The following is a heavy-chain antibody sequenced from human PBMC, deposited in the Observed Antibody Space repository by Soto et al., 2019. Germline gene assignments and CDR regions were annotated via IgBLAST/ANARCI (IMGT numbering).Heavy chain of an antibody. CDR1: CGAINSGGFY. Sequence: QVELRESGPGLLKPSQTLSLNRPVSCGAINSGGFYWNWIRQHTGEGLEWIGYMSYSGSTYYNPFLRCRFIISADTSEKSSYLQLSSVAAADTPVYFCARGYRQSEYRSIWLIDSCGQGTPVNVPS. D-gene: IGHD6-13*01. CDR3: ARGYRQSEYRSIWLIDS. CDR2: MSYSGST. J-gene: IGHJ4*02. V-gene: IGHV4-31*03.